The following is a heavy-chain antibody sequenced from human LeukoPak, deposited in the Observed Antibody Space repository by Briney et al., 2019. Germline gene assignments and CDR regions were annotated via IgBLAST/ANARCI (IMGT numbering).Heavy chain of an antibody. CDR1: GFTFSTYA. J-gene: IGHJ4*02. CDR3: ARRHTSAWFFDS. D-gene: IGHD2-2*01. CDR2: IRATGNNT. V-gene: IGHV3-23*01. Sequence: GGSLRLSCAASGFTFSTYAMRWVRQAPGKGLEWVSAIRATGNNTNYADSVKGRFTISRDNSKNTLSLQMNSLRADDTAVYFCARRHTSAWFFDSWGQGTLVTVSS.